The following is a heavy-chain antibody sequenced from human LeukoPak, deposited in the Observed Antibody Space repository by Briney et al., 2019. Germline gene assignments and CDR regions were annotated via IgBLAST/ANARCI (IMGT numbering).Heavy chain of an antibody. J-gene: IGHJ1*01. CDR1: GFSFSTYR. V-gene: IGHV3-21*01. CDR3: ARDPSSGFYKSPEYFQY. D-gene: IGHD3-22*01. CDR2: ISSSSSYI. Sequence: GGSLRLSCVASGFSFSTYRMNWVRQAPGKGLEWVSSISSSSSYIYYADSVKGRFTISRDNANTSLYLQMNSLRAEDTAVYYCARDPSSGFYKSPEYFQYWGQGTLVTVSS.